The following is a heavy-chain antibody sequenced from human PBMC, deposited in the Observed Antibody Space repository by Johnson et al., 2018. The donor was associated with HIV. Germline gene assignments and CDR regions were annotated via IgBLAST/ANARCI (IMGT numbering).Heavy chain of an antibody. CDR3: ARERAGAFDI. Sequence: QLVESGGGVVQPGRSLRLSCAASGFTFSSYGMNWVRQAPGKGLEWVSVIYSGGSTYYADSVKGRFTISRDNSKNTLYLQMNSLRAEDTAVYYCARERAGAFDIWGQGTMVTVSS. CDR1: GFTFSSYG. V-gene: IGHV3-NL1*01. CDR2: IYSGGST. J-gene: IGHJ3*02.